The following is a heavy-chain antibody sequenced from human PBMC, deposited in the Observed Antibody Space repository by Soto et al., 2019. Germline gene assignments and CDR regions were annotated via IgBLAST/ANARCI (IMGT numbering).Heavy chain of an antibody. CDR3: ARGGSLYWYFDL. CDR1: GYTFTXYA. J-gene: IGHJ2*01. Sequence: ASVKVSCKASGYTFTXYAMHWVRQAPGQRLEWMGWINAGNGNTKYSQKFQGRVTITRDTSASTAYMELSSLRSEDTAVYYCARGGSLYWYFDLWGRGTLVTVSS. CDR2: INAGNGNT. V-gene: IGHV1-3*01. D-gene: IGHD1-26*01.